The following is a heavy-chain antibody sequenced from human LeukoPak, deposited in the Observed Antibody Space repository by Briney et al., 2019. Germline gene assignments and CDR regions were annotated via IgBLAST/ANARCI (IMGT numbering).Heavy chain of an antibody. Sequence: GGSLRLXCAASGFTFSNAWMTWVRRAPGKGLESVGRIKSKTDGVTTEYAAPVKGRFTISRDDSKNTLYLQMNSLKTEDSAVYYCPVETITDFDYWGQGTLVTVSS. D-gene: IGHD4-23*01. CDR3: PVETITDFDY. CDR1: GFTFSNAW. J-gene: IGHJ4*02. CDR2: IKSKTDGVTT. V-gene: IGHV3-15*01.